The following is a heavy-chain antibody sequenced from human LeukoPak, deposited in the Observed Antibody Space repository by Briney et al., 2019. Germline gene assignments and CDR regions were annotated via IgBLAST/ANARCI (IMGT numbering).Heavy chain of an antibody. J-gene: IGHJ4*02. D-gene: IGHD3-22*01. Sequence: SGPTLVNPTQTLTLTCTFSGFSLSTSGMCVSWIRQPPGKALEWLARIDWDDDKYYSTSLKTRLTISKDTSKNQVVLTMTNMDPVDTATYYCARIRYYYDSSGYYPTFDYWGQGTLVTVSS. CDR2: IDWDDDK. CDR3: ARIRYYYDSSGYYPTFDY. CDR1: GFSLSTSGMC. V-gene: IGHV2-70*11.